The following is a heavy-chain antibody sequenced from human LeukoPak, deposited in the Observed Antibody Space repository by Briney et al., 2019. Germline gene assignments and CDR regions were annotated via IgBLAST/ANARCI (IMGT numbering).Heavy chain of an antibody. D-gene: IGHD3-10*01. CDR3: ARQSVLWFGELFYYYYYMDV. J-gene: IGHJ6*03. V-gene: IGHV4-39*01. Sequence: SETLSLTCTVSGGSISSSSYYWGWIRQPPGKGLEWIGSIYYSGSTYYNPSLKSRVTISVDTSKNQFSLKLSSVTAADTAVYYCARQSVLWFGELFYYYYYMDVWGKGTTVTISS. CDR2: IYYSGST. CDR1: GGSISSSSYY.